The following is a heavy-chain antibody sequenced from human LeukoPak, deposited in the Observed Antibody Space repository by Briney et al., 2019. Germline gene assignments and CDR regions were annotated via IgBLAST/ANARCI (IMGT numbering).Heavy chain of an antibody. CDR2: IRSKAYGGTT. Sequence: GGSLRLSCAASGFTFSSYWMSWVRQAPGKGLEWVGFIRSKAYGGTTEYAASVKGRFTISRDDSKSIAYLQMNSLKTEDTAVYYCTRGSSGWYLVYYMDVWGKGTTVTVSS. CDR3: TRGSSGWYLVYYMDV. J-gene: IGHJ6*03. CDR1: GFTFSSYW. D-gene: IGHD6-19*01. V-gene: IGHV3-49*04.